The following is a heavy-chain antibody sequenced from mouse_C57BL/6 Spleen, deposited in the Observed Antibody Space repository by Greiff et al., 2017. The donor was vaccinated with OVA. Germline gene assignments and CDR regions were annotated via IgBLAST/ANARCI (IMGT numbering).Heavy chain of an antibody. Sequence: EVQLQQSGPELVKPGASVKISCKASGYTFTDYYMNWVKQSHGKSLEWIGDINPNNGGTSYNQKFKGKATLTVDKSSSTAYMELSSLTSEDSAVYYCARGSITTADYWGQGTTLTVSS. D-gene: IGHD1-1*01. CDR3: ARGSITTADY. CDR2: INPNNGGT. CDR1: GYTFTDYY. J-gene: IGHJ2*01. V-gene: IGHV1-26*01.